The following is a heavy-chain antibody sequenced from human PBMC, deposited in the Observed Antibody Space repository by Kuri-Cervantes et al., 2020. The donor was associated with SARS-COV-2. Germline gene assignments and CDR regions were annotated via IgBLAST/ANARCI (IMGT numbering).Heavy chain of an antibody. D-gene: IGHD2-2*01. CDR2: IYPGDSDT. J-gene: IGHJ5*02. CDR3: ARQIVVVPAAIYWFDP. Sequence: GESLKISCKGSGYSFTSYWIGWVRQMPGKGLEWMGIIYPGDSDTRYSPSFQGRVTISADKSISTAYLQWSSLKASDTAMYYCARQIVVVPAAIYWFDPWGQGTLVTVSS. CDR1: GYSFTSYW. V-gene: IGHV5-51*01.